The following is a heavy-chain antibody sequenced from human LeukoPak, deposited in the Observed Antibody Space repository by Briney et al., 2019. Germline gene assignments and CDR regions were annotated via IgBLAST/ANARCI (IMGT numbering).Heavy chain of an antibody. CDR1: GGSISSGSYY. CDR2: IYYSGST. D-gene: IGHD7-27*01. CDR3: ASALQGPPWDYFDY. J-gene: IGHJ4*02. V-gene: IGHV4-61*01. Sequence: SQTLSLTCTVSGGSISSGSYYWSWIRQPPGKGLEWIGYIYYSGSTNYNPSLKSRVTISVDTSKNQFSLKLSSVTAADTAVYYCASALQGPPWDYFDYWGQGTLVTVSS.